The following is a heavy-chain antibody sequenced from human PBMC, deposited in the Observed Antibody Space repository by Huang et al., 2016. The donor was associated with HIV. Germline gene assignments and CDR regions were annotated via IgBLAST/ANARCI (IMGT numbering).Heavy chain of an antibody. Sequence: QVHLQQWGAGLLKSAETLSLTCAVYGGSLRGYYWSWLRQTPGKGLEWIGEINHIGSPNYNPSLKSRVSISMDVSKKQFSLKLRSISDADTAVYFCARDATKNPRGWFDPWGQGTLVTVSS. J-gene: IGHJ5*02. D-gene: IGHD3-10*01. CDR1: GGSLRGYY. V-gene: IGHV4-34*02. CDR3: ARDATKNPRGWFDP. CDR2: INHIGSP.